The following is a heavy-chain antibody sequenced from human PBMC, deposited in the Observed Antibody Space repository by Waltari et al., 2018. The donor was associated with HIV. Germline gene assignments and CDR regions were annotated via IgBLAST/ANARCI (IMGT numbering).Heavy chain of an antibody. Sequence: EVQQLECGGGVVQPGGSLRLSCAASGFTFSSYAIPPARPAQGKGLELVSAISGSGGSTYYADSVKSRFTISRDNSNNTLYLQMNSQRAEDTAVYYCAKVEYSSSSGENWGQGTLVTVSS. CDR1: GFTFSSYA. V-gene: IGHV3-23*01. J-gene: IGHJ4*02. D-gene: IGHD6-6*01. CDR2: ISGSGGST. CDR3: AKVEYSSSSGEN.